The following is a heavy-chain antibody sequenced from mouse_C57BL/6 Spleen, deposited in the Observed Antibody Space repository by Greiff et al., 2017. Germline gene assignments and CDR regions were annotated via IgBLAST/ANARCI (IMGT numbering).Heavy chain of an antibody. CDR3: TRRNYYGSSYDFDY. Sequence: EVQLQQSGPVLARPGASVKMSCKTSGYTFTSYWMHWVKQRPGQGLEWIGAIYPGNSDTSYNQKFKGKAKLTAVTSASTAYMELSSLTNEDSAVYYCTRRNYYGSSYDFDYWGQGTTLTVSS. V-gene: IGHV1-5*01. D-gene: IGHD1-1*01. CDR2: IYPGNSDT. J-gene: IGHJ2*01. CDR1: GYTFTSYW.